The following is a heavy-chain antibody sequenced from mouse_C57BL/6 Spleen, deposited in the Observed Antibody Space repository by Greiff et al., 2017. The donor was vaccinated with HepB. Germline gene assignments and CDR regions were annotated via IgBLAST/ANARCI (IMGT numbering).Heavy chain of an antibody. CDR1: GYTFTDYN. V-gene: IGHV1-18*01. J-gene: IGHJ3*01. CDR2: INPNNGGT. Sequence: EVKLMESGPELVKPGASVKIPCKASGYTFTDYNMDWVKQSHGKSLEWIGDINPNNGGTIYNQKFKGKATLTVDKSSSTAYMELRSLTSEDTAVYYCARWTGVDPFAYWGQGTLVTVSA. CDR3: ARWTGVDPFAY.